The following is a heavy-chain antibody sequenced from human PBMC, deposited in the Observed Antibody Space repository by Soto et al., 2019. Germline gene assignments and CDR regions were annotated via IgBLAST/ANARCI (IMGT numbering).Heavy chain of an antibody. CDR2: ISYDGSNK. J-gene: IGHJ4*02. V-gene: IGHV3-30*18. CDR1: GFTFSSYG. D-gene: IGHD5-18*01. CDR3: AKASGYSYGTPFDY. Sequence: PWGCLGLACAASGFTFSSYGMPWVRQAPGKGLEWVAVISYDGSNKYYADSVKGRFTISRDNSKNTLYLQMNSLRAEDTAVYYCAKASGYSYGTPFDYWGQGTLVTVSS.